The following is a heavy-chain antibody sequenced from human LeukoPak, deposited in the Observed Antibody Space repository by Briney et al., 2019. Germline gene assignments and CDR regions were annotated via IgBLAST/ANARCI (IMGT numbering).Heavy chain of an antibody. Sequence: ASVTVPLKASGYTFTGYYMHWVRQPPGQGLEWVGWINPNSGGTNYAQKFQGRVTMTRDTSIGTAYMELSRLRSDDTAVYYCARERQDDILTYHDYYYGMDVWGQGTTVTVSS. CDR1: GYTFTGYY. J-gene: IGHJ6*02. CDR3: ARERQDDILTYHDYYYGMDV. D-gene: IGHD3-9*01. V-gene: IGHV1-2*02. CDR2: INPNSGGT.